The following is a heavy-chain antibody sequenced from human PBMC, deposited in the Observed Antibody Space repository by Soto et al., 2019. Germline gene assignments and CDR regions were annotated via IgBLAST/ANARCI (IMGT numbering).Heavy chain of an antibody. CDR3: AHRRVNYGMDV. D-gene: IGHD6-13*01. Sequence: QLTLKESGPTLVKPTQTLTLTCTFSGLSVTTSEVGVGWIRQPPGKALEWLAHIYWDDDKRYSPSLKNRLTITRDTSKNQVVLTMTKMAPVDTGTYYCAHRRVNYGMDVWGQGTTVTVSS. CDR1: GLSVTTSEVG. V-gene: IGHV2-5*02. CDR2: IYWDDDK. J-gene: IGHJ6*02.